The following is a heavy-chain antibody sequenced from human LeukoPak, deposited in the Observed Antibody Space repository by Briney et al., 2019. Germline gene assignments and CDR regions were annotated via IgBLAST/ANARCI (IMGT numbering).Heavy chain of an antibody. J-gene: IGHJ5*02. V-gene: IGHV3-23*01. CDR2: ISGSGGST. D-gene: IGHD3-22*01. CDR3: AKGYYYDSSGNWFDP. CDR1: GFTFSSYA. Sequence: GGSLRLSCAASGFTFSSYAMSWVRQAPGKGLEWVSAISGSGGSTYYADSVKSRFTISRDNSKNTLYLQMNSLRAEDTAVYYCAKGYYYDSSGNWFDPWGQGTLVTVSS.